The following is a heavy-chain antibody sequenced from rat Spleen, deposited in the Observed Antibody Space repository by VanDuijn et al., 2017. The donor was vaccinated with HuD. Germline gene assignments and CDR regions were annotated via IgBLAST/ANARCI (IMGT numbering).Heavy chain of an antibody. CDR1: GFTFSSFA. Sequence: EVQLVESGGGLVQPGRSLKLSCAASGFTFSSFAMAWVRQAPKKGLEWVATITSGGSNTYYPDSVKGRFTISRDNAKSTLYLQMDSLRSEDTATYYCAKLTRSFDYWGQGVMVTVSS. CDR2: ITSGGSNT. CDR3: AKLTRSFDY. D-gene: IGHD1-11*01. V-gene: IGHV5-25*01. J-gene: IGHJ2*01.